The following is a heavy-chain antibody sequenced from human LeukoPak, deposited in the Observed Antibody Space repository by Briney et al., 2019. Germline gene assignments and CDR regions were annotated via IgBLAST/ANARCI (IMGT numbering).Heavy chain of an antibody. CDR1: GYTFTGYY. J-gene: IGHJ6*03. V-gene: IGHV1-2*02. CDR2: INPNSGGT. D-gene: IGHD3-22*01. CDR3: ARGYYYDSSGYPDYYYYYMDV. Sequence: EASVKVSCKASGYTFTGYYMHWVRQAPGQGLEWMGWINPNSGGTNYAQKLQGRVTMTTDTSTSTAYMELRSLRSDDTAVYYCARGYYYDSSGYPDYYYYYMDVWGKGTTVTVSS.